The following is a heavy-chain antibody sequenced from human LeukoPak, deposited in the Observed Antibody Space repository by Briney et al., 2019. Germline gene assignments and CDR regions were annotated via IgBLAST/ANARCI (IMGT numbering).Heavy chain of an antibody. V-gene: IGHV3-73*01. J-gene: IGHJ4*02. CDR1: GFTFSGFS. Sequence: GGSLRLSCAASGFTFSGFSLHWVRQASGKGLEWVGRIRNKANNYATTYAASVGGRFTITRDDSKNTAYLQMNSLKTEDTALYYCATSSNAYNDHWGQGTLVTVSS. CDR2: IRNKANNYAT. D-gene: IGHD5-24*01. CDR3: ATSSNAYNDH.